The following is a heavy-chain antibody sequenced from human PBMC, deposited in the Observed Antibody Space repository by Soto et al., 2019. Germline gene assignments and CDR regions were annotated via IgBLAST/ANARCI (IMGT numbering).Heavy chain of an antibody. CDR3: TTGLGYFDD. CDR2: IKSKTYSGTT. Sequence: EVQLVESGGGLVKPGGSLRLSCAASGFAFSHAWMNWVRQAPGKGLEWVGRIKSKTYSGTTDYAAPVRGRFTIARDDSKNTLYLQMSSLKIEDTSVYYCTTGLGYFDDGGQGTLVTVSS. V-gene: IGHV3-15*07. J-gene: IGHJ4*02. CDR1: GFAFSHAW.